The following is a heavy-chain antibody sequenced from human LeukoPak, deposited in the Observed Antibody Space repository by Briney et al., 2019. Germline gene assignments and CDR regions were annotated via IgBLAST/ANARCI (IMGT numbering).Heavy chain of an antibody. Sequence: GASVKVSCKASGYIFTGYYMHWVRQAPGQGLEWMGRINPNSGGTNYAQKFQGRVTMTRDTSISTAYMELSRLRSDDTAVYYCARDFPIVVVTGGDYWGQGTLVTVSS. CDR3: ARDFPIVVVTGGDY. CDR2: INPNSGGT. J-gene: IGHJ4*02. V-gene: IGHV1-2*06. D-gene: IGHD2-21*02. CDR1: GYIFTGYY.